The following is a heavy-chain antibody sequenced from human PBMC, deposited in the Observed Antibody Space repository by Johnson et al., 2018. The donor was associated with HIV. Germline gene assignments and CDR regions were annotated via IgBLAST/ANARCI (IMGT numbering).Heavy chain of an antibody. CDR1: GFTFSSYD. J-gene: IGHJ3*01. V-gene: IGHV3-30*02. Sequence: QVQLVESGGGLVQPGGSLRLSCAASGFTFSSYDMHWVRQAPGNGLQWVASIRYDEGSKYYADSVKGRSTISRDNSKNTLYLQMNSLRTDDTAVYYCAKEYRQQGVGAFDLWGQGTMVTVSS. CDR2: IRYDEGSK. CDR3: AKEYRQQGVGAFDL. D-gene: IGHD3-10*01.